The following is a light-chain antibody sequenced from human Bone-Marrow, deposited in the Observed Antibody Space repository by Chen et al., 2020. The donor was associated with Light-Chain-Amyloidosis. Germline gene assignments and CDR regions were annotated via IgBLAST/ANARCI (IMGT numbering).Light chain of an antibody. CDR3: QVWDRSSDQPV. Sequence: SYVLTQPSSVSVAPGQTATIACGGNNIGSTSVHWYQQTPGQAPLLVVYDDSDRPSGIPARLSGSNSGNTATLTISRVEAGDEADYYCQVWDRSSDQPVFGGGTKLTVL. CDR2: DDS. V-gene: IGLV3-21*02. J-gene: IGLJ3*02. CDR1: NIGSTS.